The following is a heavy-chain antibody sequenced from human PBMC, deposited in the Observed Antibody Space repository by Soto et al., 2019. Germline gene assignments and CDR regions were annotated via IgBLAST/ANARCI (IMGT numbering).Heavy chain of an antibody. Sequence: SVKVSCKASGGTFSSYAISWVRQAPGQGLEWMGGIIPIFGTANYAQKFQGRVTITADESTSTAYMELSSLRSEDTAVYYCARDYYDSSGAFDIWGQGTMVTVSS. CDR1: GGTFSSYA. V-gene: IGHV1-69*13. D-gene: IGHD3-22*01. J-gene: IGHJ3*02. CDR3: ARDYYDSSGAFDI. CDR2: IIPIFGTA.